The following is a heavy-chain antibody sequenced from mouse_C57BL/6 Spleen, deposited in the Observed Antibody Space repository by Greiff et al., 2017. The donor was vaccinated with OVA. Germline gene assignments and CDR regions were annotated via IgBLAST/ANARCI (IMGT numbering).Heavy chain of an antibody. D-gene: IGHD2-3*01. Sequence: EVKLVESGGGLVKPGGSLKLSCAASGFTFSDYGMHWVRQAPEKGLAWVAYISSGSSTIYYADTVKGRFTISRDNAKNTLFLQMTSLRSEDTAMYYCARHGDGYPAWFAYWGQGTLVTVSA. V-gene: IGHV5-17*01. CDR1: GFTFSDYG. J-gene: IGHJ3*01. CDR3: ARHGDGYPAWFAY. CDR2: ISSGSSTI.